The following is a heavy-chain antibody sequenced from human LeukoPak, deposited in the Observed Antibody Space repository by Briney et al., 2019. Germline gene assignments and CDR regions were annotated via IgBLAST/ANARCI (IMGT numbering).Heavy chain of an antibody. V-gene: IGHV1-69*02. J-gene: IGHJ5*02. CDR3: ALKGLYCSGGSCYSDLSWFYP. Sequence: SAKVSCKASGCTFSSYTISWVRQAPGQGLEWMGRIIPILGIANYAQKFQGRVTITADKSTSTAYMELSSLRSEDTAVYYCALKGLYCSGGSCYSDLSWFYPWDQGTLVTVSS. CDR1: GCTFSSYT. CDR2: IIPILGIA. D-gene: IGHD2-15*01.